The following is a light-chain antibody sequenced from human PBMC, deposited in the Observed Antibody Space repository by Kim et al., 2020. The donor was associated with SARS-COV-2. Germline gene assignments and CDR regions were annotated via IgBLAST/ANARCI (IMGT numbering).Light chain of an antibody. CDR2: DVI. CDR3: SSYRMRNTWV. J-gene: IGLJ3*02. CDR1: SSGVGGYWS. V-gene: IGLV2-14*04. Sequence: GQSITMSSTGTSSGVGGYWSVSWYQQPPGKAPNLLIYDVIIRPSGVADRFSGSKSDNTAFLTISGLQAEDEADYYCSSYRMRNTWVFGGGTQLTVL.